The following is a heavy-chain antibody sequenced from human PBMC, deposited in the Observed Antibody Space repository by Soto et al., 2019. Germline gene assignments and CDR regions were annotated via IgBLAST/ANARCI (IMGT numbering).Heavy chain of an antibody. CDR1: GGTFSSYT. J-gene: IGHJ6*03. V-gene: IGHV1-69*04. CDR3: AREITGDYYYYYMDV. D-gene: IGHD1-1*01. Sequence: ASVKVSCKASGGTFSSYTISWVRQAPGQGLEWMGRIIPILGIANYAQKFQGRVTITADKSTSTAYMELSSLRSEDTAVYYCAREITGDYYYYYMDVWGKGTTVTVSS. CDR2: IIPILGIA.